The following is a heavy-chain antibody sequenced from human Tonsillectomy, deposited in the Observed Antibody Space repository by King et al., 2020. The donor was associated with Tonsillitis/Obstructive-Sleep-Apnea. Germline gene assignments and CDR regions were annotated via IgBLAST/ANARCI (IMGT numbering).Heavy chain of an antibody. CDR2: ILYDGSNK. V-gene: IGHV3-30*04. Sequence: VQLVESGGGVVQPGRSLRLSCAASGFTFSTYAMHWVRQAPGKGLEWVAVILYDGSNKYYTDSVKGRVTISRDNSKSTLSLQMNSLRVEDTAVYYCARARLRGNYYYGLDVWGQGTTVTVSS. CDR3: ARARLRGNYYYGLDV. D-gene: IGHD3-16*01. CDR1: GFTFSTYA. J-gene: IGHJ6*02.